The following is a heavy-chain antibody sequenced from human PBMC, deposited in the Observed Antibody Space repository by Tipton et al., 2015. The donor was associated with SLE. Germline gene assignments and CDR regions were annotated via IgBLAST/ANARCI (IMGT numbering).Heavy chain of an antibody. V-gene: IGHV4-39*07. D-gene: IGHD6-13*01. Sequence: TLSLTCTVSGGSISSSSYYWGWIRQPPGKGLEWIGIIYYTGSTYYNPSLKSRVTISVDRSKNQFSLKLSSVTAADTAVYYCARAGDSRDFDGFDIWGQGTMVTVSS. CDR1: GGSISSSSYY. J-gene: IGHJ3*02. CDR3: ARAGDSRDFDGFDI. CDR2: IYYTGST.